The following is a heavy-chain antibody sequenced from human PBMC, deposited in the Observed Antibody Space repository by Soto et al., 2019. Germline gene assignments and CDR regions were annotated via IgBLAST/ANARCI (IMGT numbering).Heavy chain of an antibody. CDR1: GGTFSSYA. V-gene: IGHV1-69*01. D-gene: IGHD3-9*01. Sequence: VKVSCKASGGTFSSYAISWVRQAPGQGLEWMGGIIPIFGTANYAQKFQGRVTITADESTSTAYMELSSLRSEDTAVYYCARGGYYDILTGWSGWLSKTYYYYYGMDVWGQGTTVTVSS. CDR2: IIPIFGTA. CDR3: ARGGYYDILTGWSGWLSKTYYYYYGMDV. J-gene: IGHJ6*02.